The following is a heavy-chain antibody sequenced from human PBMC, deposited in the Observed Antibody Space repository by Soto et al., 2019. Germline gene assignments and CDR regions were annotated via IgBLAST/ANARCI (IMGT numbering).Heavy chain of an antibody. CDR3: ARDLGPVAARPGAFDY. Sequence: GGSLRLSCAASGFTFSSYAMHWVRQAPGKGLEWVAVISYDGSNKYYADSVKGRFTISRDNSKNTLYLQMNSLRAEDTAVYYCARDLGPVAARPGAFDYWGQGTLVTVSS. J-gene: IGHJ4*02. V-gene: IGHV3-30-3*01. CDR1: GFTFSSYA. D-gene: IGHD6-6*01. CDR2: ISYDGSNK.